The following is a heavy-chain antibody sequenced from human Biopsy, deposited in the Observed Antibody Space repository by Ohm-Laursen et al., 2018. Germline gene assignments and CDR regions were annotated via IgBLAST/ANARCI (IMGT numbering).Heavy chain of an antibody. V-gene: IGHV1-69*06. J-gene: IGHJ4*02. D-gene: IGHD4-17*01. CDR2: VIPISNTA. CDR1: GGSFSDYG. CDR3: ATLTEDYGASPDS. Sequence: SSVKVSCKASGGSFSDYGLSWVRQAPGRGLEWMGRVIPISNTANYAQNFQDRLTITADRSTNTAYMELNSLRSEDTAVYFYATLTEDYGASPDSWGQGTLVVVSS.